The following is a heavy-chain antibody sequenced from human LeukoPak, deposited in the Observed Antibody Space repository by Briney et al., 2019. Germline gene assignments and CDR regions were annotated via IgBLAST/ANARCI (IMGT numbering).Heavy chain of an antibody. V-gene: IGHV1-18*01. J-gene: IGHJ6*03. CDR1: GYTFTSYG. D-gene: IGHD2-2*01. CDR2: ISAYNGNT. CDR3: ARHSGYCSSTSCYSHYYYYMDV. Sequence: ASVKVSCKASGYTFTSYGISWVRQAPGQGLEWMGWISAYNGNTNYAQKLQGRVTMTTDTSTSTAYMELRSLRSEDTAVYYCARHSGYCSSTSCYSHYYYYMDVWGKGPTVTVSS.